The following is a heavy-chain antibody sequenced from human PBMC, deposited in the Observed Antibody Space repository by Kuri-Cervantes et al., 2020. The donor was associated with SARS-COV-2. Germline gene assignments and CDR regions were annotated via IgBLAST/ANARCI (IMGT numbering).Heavy chain of an antibody. CDR2: TYYRSKWYN. Sequence: SQTLSLTCAISGDSVSSNSAAWNWIRQSPSRGLEWLGRTYYRSKWYNDYAVSVKSRITINPDTSKNQFSLQLNSVTPEDTAVYYCARDETVAMVRGVIIRPGIAPVWGSFDYWGQGTLVTVSS. J-gene: IGHJ4*02. V-gene: IGHV6-1*01. CDR3: ARDETVAMVRGVIIRPGIAPVWGSFDY. D-gene: IGHD3-10*01. CDR1: GDSVSSNSAA.